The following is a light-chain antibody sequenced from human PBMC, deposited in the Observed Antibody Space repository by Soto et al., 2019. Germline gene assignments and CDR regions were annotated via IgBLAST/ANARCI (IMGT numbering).Light chain of an antibody. V-gene: IGKV3-20*01. CDR1: QSLSSSY. CDR2: AAS. J-gene: IGKJ2*01. Sequence: EIVLTQFPGTLSLSPGERATLSCRPSQSLSSSYLVWYQQKPGQAPRLLIYAASRRATGIPDRFSGSGSATKYPPTNSRLEPGDSAVYYCQQQGSFGQGTKLEIK. CDR3: QQQGS.